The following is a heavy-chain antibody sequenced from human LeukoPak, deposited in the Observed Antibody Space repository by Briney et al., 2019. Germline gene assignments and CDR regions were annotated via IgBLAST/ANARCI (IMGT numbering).Heavy chain of an antibody. CDR1: GFTFSSYG. J-gene: IGHJ4*02. CDR3: AIVGYSSSWYNFDY. V-gene: IGHV3-30*02. D-gene: IGHD6-13*01. Sequence: GGSLRLSCAASGFTFSSYGMHWVRQAPGKGLEWVVFIRYDGSNKYYADSVKGRFTISRDNSKNTLYLQMNSLRAEDTAVYYCAIVGYSSSWYNFDYWGQGTLVTVSS. CDR2: IRYDGSNK.